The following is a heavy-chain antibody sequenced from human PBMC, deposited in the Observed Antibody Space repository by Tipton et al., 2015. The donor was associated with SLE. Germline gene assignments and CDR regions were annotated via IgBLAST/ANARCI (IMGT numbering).Heavy chain of an antibody. V-gene: IGHV4-39*07. D-gene: IGHD6-19*01. CDR3: ARDQKWMGY. Sequence: WSGSYYWGWIRQPPGKGLEWIGSIYYSGSTYYNPSLKSRVTISVDTSKNQFSLKVSSVTAADTAVYYCARDQKWMGYWGQGTLVTVSS. J-gene: IGHJ4*02. CDR1: WSGSYY. CDR2: IYYSGST.